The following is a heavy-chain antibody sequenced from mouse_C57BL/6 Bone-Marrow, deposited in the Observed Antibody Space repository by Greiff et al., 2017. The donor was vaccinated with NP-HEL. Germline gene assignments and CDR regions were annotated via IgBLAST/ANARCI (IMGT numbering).Heavy chain of an antibody. CDR2: IYPRDGST. Sequence: QVQLQQSGAELVKPGASVKLSCKASGYTFTEYTIHWMKQRPEQGLEWIGYIYPRDGSTKYNEKFKGKATLTADKSSSTAYMQLNSLTSEDSAVYFCARSRIYYRGMDYWGQGTSVTVSS. V-gene: IGHV1-78*01. CDR3: ARSRIYYRGMDY. D-gene: IGHD2-12*01. J-gene: IGHJ4*01. CDR1: GYTFTEYT.